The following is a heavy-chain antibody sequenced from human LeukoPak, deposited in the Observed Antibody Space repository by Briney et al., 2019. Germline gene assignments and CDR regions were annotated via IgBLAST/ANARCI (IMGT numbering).Heavy chain of an antibody. CDR1: GFTFSSYA. CDR2: ISGSGDST. Sequence: GGSLRLSCAASGFTFSSYAMSWVRQAPGKGLEWVSVISGSGDSTYYADSVKGRFTFSRDNSKNTLYLQMNSLRAEDTAVYYCAKDPGFWSGYYINWFDPWGQGTLVTVSS. V-gene: IGHV3-23*01. J-gene: IGHJ5*02. D-gene: IGHD3-3*01. CDR3: AKDPGFWSGYYINWFDP.